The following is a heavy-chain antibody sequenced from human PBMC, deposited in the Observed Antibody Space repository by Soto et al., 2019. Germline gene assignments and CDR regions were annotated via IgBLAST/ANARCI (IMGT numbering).Heavy chain of an antibody. J-gene: IGHJ5*02. V-gene: IGHV4-59*01. D-gene: IGHD3-10*01. CDR1: GGSISSYY. CDR2: IYYSGST. CDR3: ARYGSGSSVWFDP. Sequence: PSETLSLTCTVSGGSISSYYWSWIRQPPGKGLEWIGYIYYSGSTNYNPSLKSRVTISVDTSKNQFSLKLSSVTAADTAVYYCARYGSGSSVWFDPWGQGPLVTVSS.